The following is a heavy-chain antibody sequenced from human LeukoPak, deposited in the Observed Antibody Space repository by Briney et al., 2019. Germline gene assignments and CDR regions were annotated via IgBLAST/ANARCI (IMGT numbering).Heavy chain of an antibody. V-gene: IGHV4-59*11. CDR2: MLDTVTT. Sequence: SEALSLTCAVSGASMNTHYWSWIRQPPGEGLEWIGYMLDTVTTKGIPSLKSRFTLSADTSKNQFSLRLTSVTAADTAVYYCATIKRGNIFGYFDFWGQGIPVTVSS. CDR1: GASMNTHY. D-gene: IGHD5-18*01. CDR3: ATIKRGNIFGYFDF. J-gene: IGHJ4*02.